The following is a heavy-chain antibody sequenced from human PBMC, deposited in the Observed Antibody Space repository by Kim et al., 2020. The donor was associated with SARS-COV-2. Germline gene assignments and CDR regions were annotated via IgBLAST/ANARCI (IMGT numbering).Heavy chain of an antibody. CDR3: ARGSSYYYDSSGYYTGYYFDY. Sequence: SETLSLTCAVYGGSFSGYYWSWIRQPPGKGLEWIGEINHSGSTNYNPSLKSRVTISVDTSKNQFSLKLSSVTAADTAVYYCARGSSYYYDSSGYYTGYYFDYWGQGTLVTVSS. CDR2: INHSGST. CDR1: GGSFSGYY. V-gene: IGHV4-34*01. J-gene: IGHJ4*02. D-gene: IGHD3-22*01.